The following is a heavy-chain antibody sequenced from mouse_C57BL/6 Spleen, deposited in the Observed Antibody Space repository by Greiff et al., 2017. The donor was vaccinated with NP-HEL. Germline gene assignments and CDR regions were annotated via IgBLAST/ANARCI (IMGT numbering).Heavy chain of an antibody. CDR3: ARGEDYDRDYAMDY. Sequence: QVQLQQPGAELVRPGSSVKLSCKASGYTFTSYWMHWVKQRPIQGLEWIGNIDPSDSETHYNQKFKDKATLTVDKSSSTAYMQLSSLTSEDSAVYYCARGEDYDRDYAMDYWGQGTSVTVSS. D-gene: IGHD2-4*01. CDR1: GYTFTSYW. CDR2: IDPSDSET. J-gene: IGHJ4*01. V-gene: IGHV1-52*01.